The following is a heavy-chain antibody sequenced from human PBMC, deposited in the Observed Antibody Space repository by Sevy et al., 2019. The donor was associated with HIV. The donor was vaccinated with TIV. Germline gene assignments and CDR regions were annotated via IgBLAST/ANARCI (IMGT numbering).Heavy chain of an antibody. J-gene: IGHJ4*02. V-gene: IGHV3-33*06. Sequence: GGSLRLSCAASGFSFSSYGMHWVRQAPGKGLEWVAVLWYDGSKKYYADSEKGRFTISRDNSKNTVYVHMNNLRAEDTAVYYCAKDRGSYGEGPGSWGQGTLVTVSS. CDR2: LWYDGSKK. CDR3: AKDRGSYGEGPGS. D-gene: IGHD5-18*01. CDR1: GFSFSSYG.